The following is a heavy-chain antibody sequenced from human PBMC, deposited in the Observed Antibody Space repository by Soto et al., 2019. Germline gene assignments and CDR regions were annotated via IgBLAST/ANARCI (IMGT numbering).Heavy chain of an antibody. J-gene: IGHJ4*02. D-gene: IGHD1-7*01. CDR1: SGSINSFY. CDR3: ARDRIIRTSYSYY. V-gene: IGHV4-4*07. CDR2: IHSSGTT. Sequence: SETLSLTCTVSSGSINSFYWSWIRQPAGKGLEWIGRIHSSGTTNYNPSLKSRVTMSVDTSKNQFSLKLTSVTAADTAVYYCARDRIIRTSYSYYWGQGTLV.